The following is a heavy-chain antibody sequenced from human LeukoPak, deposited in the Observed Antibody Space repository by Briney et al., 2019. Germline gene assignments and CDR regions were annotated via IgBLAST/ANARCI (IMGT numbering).Heavy chain of an antibody. V-gene: IGHV3-7*05. Sequence: GGSLRLSCAASGFTFSNYWMNWVRQAPGKGLEWVANIKQDGSEKYYVDSVKGRFTISRDNAKNSLYLQMNSLRAEDTAVYYCARRGDISSMSAFDIWGQVTMVTVSS. J-gene: IGHJ3*02. CDR2: IKQDGSEK. CDR3: ARRGDISSMSAFDI. D-gene: IGHD2-2*01. CDR1: GFTFSNYW.